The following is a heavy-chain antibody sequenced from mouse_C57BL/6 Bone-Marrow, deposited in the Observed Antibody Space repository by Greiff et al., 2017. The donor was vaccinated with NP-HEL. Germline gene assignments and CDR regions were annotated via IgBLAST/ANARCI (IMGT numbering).Heavy chain of an antibody. Sequence: EVQLVESGGGLVQPGGSLSLSCAASGFTFTDYYMSWVRQPPGKALEWLGFIRNKANGYTTEYSASVKGRFTISRDNSQSILYLQMNALRAEDSATYYCASHYYYGSGGFDYWGKGTTLTVSS. CDR3: ASHYYYGSGGFDY. V-gene: IGHV7-3*01. J-gene: IGHJ2*01. D-gene: IGHD1-1*01. CDR1: GFTFTDYY. CDR2: IRNKANGYTT.